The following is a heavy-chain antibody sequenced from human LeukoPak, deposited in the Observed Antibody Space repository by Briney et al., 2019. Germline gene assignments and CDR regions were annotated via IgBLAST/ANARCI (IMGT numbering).Heavy chain of an antibody. CDR2: ISGSGGST. CDR3: AKGSQQPYYYMDV. CDR1: GFTFSSYG. V-gene: IGHV3-23*01. Sequence: HPGGSLRLSCAASGFTFSSYGMTWVRQAPGKGLEWVSAISGSGGSTYYADSVKGRFTISRDNSKNTLYLQMNSLRTEDTALYYCAKGSQQPYYYMDVWGKGTTVTISS. J-gene: IGHJ6*03. D-gene: IGHD6-13*01.